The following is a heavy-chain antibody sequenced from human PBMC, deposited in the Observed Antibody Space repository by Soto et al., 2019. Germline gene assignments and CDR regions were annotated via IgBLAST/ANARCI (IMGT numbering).Heavy chain of an antibody. CDR3: ARAPPRGIAAPGTWGSGMDV. CDR1: GFSFSSYA. CDR2: LSYNGIDE. J-gene: IGHJ6*02. D-gene: IGHD6-13*01. Sequence: QVQLVESGGGVVQPGRSLRLSCAASGFSFSSYALYWVRQAPGKGLEWGALLSYNGIDEYYADSVKGRFTISRDSSTNTLSLQMNGLRGEDTAVYYCARAPPRGIAAPGTWGSGMDVWGQGTTVTVSS. V-gene: IGHV3-30-3*01.